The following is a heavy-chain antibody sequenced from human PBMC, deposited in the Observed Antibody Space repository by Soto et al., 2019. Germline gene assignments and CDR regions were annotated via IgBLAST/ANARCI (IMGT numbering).Heavy chain of an antibody. J-gene: IGHJ6*03. V-gene: IGHV5-51*01. Sequence: GESLKISCKGSGYSFTSYWIGWVRQMPGKGLEWMGIIYPGDSDTRYSPSFQGQVTISADKSISTAYLQWSSLKASDTAMYYCARRTGGYSYGYHYYYYMDVWGKGTTVTVSS. CDR3: ARRTGGYSYGYHYYYYMDV. CDR1: GYSFTSYW. D-gene: IGHD5-18*01. CDR2: IYPGDSDT.